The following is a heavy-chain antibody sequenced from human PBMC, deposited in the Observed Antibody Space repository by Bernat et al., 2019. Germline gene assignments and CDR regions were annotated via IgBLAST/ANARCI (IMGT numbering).Heavy chain of an antibody. V-gene: IGHV3-30-3*01. J-gene: IGHJ4*02. Sequence: QVQLVESGGGVVQPGRSLRLSCAASGFTFSSYAMHWVRQAPGKGLEWVAVISYDGSNKYHADSVKGRFTISRDNSKNTLYLQMNSLRAEDTAVYYCARTATILFDYWGQGTLVTVAS. CDR2: ISYDGSNK. D-gene: IGHD5-12*01. CDR1: GFTFSSYA. CDR3: ARTATILFDY.